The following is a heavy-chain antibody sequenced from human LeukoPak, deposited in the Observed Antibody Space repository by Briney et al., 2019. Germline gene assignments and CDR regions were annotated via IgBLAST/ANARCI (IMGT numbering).Heavy chain of an antibody. CDR3: AKTYYYDSSGYYYQGLYFDY. Sequence: GGSLRLSCAASGFTFNSYGMHWARQAPGKGLEWVAFIRYDGSNKYYADSVKGRFTISRDNSKNTLYLQMNSLRAEDTAVYYCAKTYYYDSSGYYYQGLYFDYWGQGTLVTVSS. CDR2: IRYDGSNK. V-gene: IGHV3-30*02. D-gene: IGHD3-22*01. CDR1: GFTFNSYG. J-gene: IGHJ4*02.